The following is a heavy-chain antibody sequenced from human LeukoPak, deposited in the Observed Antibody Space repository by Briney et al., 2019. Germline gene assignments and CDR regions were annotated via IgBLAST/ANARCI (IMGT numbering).Heavy chain of an antibody. V-gene: IGHV4-39*01. CDR1: GGSISSSSYY. CDR2: IYYSGST. J-gene: IGHJ5*02. D-gene: IGHD3-9*01. Sequence: SETLSLTCTVSGGSISSSSYYWGWIRQPPGKGLEWIGSIYYSGSTYYNPSLKSRVTISVDTSKNQFSLKLSSVTAADTAVYYCARGGDYDILTGYPTAIWFDPWGQGTLVTVSS. CDR3: ARGGDYDILTGYPTAIWFDP.